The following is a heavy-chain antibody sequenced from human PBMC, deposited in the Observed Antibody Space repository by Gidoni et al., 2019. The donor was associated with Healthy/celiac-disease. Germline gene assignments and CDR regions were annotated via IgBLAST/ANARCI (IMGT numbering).Heavy chain of an antibody. V-gene: IGHV3-23*01. D-gene: IGHD3-16*02. J-gene: IGHJ4*02. CDR3: AKVGGAFGGVIVEFDY. CDR2: ISGSGGST. CDR1: GFTFSSYA. Sequence: EVQLLESGGGFVQPGGSLRPSCAASGFTFSSYAMSWVRQAPGKGLEWVSAISGSGGSTYYADSVKGRFTISRDNSKNTLYLQMNSLRAEDTAVYYCAKVGGAFGGVIVEFDYWGQGTLVTVSS.